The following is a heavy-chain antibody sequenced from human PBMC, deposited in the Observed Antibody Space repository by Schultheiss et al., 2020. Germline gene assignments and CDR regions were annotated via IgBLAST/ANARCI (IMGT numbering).Heavy chain of an antibody. V-gene: IGHV3-30*03. CDR1: GFTFSSYS. Sequence: GGSLRLSCAASGFTFSSYSMNWVRQAPGKGLEWVAVISYDGSNKYYADSVKGRFTISRDNAKNSLYLQMNSLRAEDTALYYCAREEGYDSSTTSLDWWGQGTLVTVSS. CDR3: AREEGYDSSTTSLDW. CDR2: ISYDGSNK. D-gene: IGHD3-22*01. J-gene: IGHJ4*02.